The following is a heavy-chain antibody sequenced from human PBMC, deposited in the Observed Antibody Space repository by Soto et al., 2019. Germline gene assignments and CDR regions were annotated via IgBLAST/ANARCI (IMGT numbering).Heavy chain of an antibody. CDR2: ISYDGSNK. D-gene: IGHD4-17*01. CDR3: VKDKEPDGAWDFDY. Sequence: GGSLKLSCAASGFTFSSYGMHWVRQAPGKGLEWVAVISYDGSNKYYADSVKGRFTISRDNSKNTLYLQMNSLRAEDTAIYYCVKDKEPDGAWDFDYWGQGTLVTVSS. V-gene: IGHV3-30*18. CDR1: GFTFSSYG. J-gene: IGHJ4*02.